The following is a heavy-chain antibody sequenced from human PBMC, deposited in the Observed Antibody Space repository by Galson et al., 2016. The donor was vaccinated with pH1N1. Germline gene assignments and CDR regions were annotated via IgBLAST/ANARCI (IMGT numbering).Heavy chain of an antibody. Sequence: PALVKPTQTLKLTCTFSGFPLSTFGVRVSWIRQSPGKALEWLARIDWDDEKFHSPSLKTRPTISKDTSKDQVVLTMTNMDPVDTGTYYCARMGVASGGRYYYGMDVWGQGTTVTVSS. V-gene: IGHV2-70*04. CDR2: IDWDDEK. D-gene: IGHD3-10*01. CDR1: GFPLSTFGVR. J-gene: IGHJ6*02. CDR3: ARMGVASGGRYYYGMDV.